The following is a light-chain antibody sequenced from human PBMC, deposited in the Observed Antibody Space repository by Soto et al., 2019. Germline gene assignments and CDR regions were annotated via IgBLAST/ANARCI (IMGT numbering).Light chain of an antibody. Sequence: EIVLTQSPGTLSLSPGERVTLSCRASQSVSSNYLAWYQQKPGQAPRLLIYGVSSRATGIPDRFSGSGSGTDFTVTISRLEPEDFALYYCQQYGSSPWTFGQGNKVEIK. CDR1: QSVSSNY. V-gene: IGKV3-20*01. J-gene: IGKJ1*01. CDR2: GVS. CDR3: QQYGSSPWT.